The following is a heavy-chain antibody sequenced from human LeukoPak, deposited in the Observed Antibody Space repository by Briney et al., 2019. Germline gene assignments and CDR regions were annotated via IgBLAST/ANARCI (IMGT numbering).Heavy chain of an antibody. CDR1: GFTFSRYW. J-gene: IGHJ4*02. CDR3: ARNGQWSFDY. Sequence: GGSLRLSCAASGFTFSRYWVTWVRQAPGKGLEWVAHIKQDGSEKYYVDSVKGGFTISRDNAKNSLYLQMNSLRAEDTAVYYCARNGQWSFDYWGQGTLVTVSS. V-gene: IGHV3-7*01. CDR2: IKQDGSEK. D-gene: IGHD2-15*01.